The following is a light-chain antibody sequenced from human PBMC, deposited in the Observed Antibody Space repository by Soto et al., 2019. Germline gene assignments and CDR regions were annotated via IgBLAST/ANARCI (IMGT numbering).Light chain of an antibody. V-gene: IGKV3-20*01. Sequence: IVFTQSPGTLSLSPLEIATLSCRASQSVRSMYLAWYQQKPGHAPRLLIYDASSRATDIPDRFSGSGSGTDFTLTISRLEPEDFAIYYCQHYGNSLWTFGQGTKVDIK. J-gene: IGKJ1*01. CDR2: DAS. CDR3: QHYGNSLWT. CDR1: QSVRSMY.